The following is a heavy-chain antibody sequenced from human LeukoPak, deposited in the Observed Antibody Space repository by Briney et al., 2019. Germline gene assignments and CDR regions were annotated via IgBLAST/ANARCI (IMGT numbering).Heavy chain of an antibody. CDR3: ARGLNWNYDLGWVAP. CDR1: GYSFSSCS. D-gene: IGHD1-7*01. J-gene: IGHJ5*02. Sequence: GASVKVSCKASGYSFSSCSISWVRQAPGQGLEWIGWISGYNGNTNYAQKFQGRVTLTTDTSTSTAYMELRSLRSDDTAIYYCARGLNWNYDLGWVAPWGQGTLVAVSS. V-gene: IGHV1-18*01. CDR2: ISGYNGNT.